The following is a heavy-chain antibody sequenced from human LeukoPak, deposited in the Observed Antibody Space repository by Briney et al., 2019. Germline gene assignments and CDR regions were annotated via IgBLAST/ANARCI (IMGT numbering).Heavy chain of an antibody. CDR2: IHTSGSA. Sequence: SQTLSLTCTVSGGSISSGDYYWSWIRQPPGKGLEWIGRIHTSGSANSNPSLKSRVTISVDTSKNQLSLNLTSVTAADTAVYYCARGLATRPDWFDPWGQGTLVTVSS. D-gene: IGHD6-6*01. J-gene: IGHJ5*02. V-gene: IGHV4-61*02. CDR1: GGSISSGDYY. CDR3: ARGLATRPDWFDP.